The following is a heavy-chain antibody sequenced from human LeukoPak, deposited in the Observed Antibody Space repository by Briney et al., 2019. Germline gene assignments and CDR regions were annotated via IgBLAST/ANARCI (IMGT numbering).Heavy chain of an antibody. CDR2: INPRSGGT. D-gene: IGHD6-6*01. CDR3: ARGSISSGDWFDP. CDR1: GYTFTGYY. Sequence: ASVKVSCKASGYTFTGYYMHWVRQAPGQGLEWMGRINPRSGGTNYAQKFQDRVTMTRDTSISTAYMELSRPKFDDTAVFYCARGSISSGDWFDPWGQGTLVTVSS. J-gene: IGHJ5*02. V-gene: IGHV1-2*06.